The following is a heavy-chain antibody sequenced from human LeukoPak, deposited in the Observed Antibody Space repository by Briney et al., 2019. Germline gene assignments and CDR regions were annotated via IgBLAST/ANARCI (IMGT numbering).Heavy chain of an antibody. Sequence: SETLLLTCTVSGGSINNYYWSWIRQPAGKGLECIGLIYTRGSTNYNPSIKSRVTMSVDTSKNQFSLKLSSVTAADTAVYYCARGRYCSADICSGGDAFDIWGQGTMVFVSS. CDR1: GGSINNYY. D-gene: IGHD2-15*01. V-gene: IGHV4-4*07. J-gene: IGHJ3*02. CDR3: ARGRYCSADICSGGDAFDI. CDR2: IYTRGST.